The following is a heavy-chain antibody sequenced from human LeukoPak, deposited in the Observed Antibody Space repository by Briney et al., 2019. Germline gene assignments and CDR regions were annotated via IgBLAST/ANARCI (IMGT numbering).Heavy chain of an antibody. CDR2: ISWNSGSI. J-gene: IGHJ4*02. CDR1: GFTFDDYA. Sequence: GGSLRLSCAASGFTFDDYAMHWVRQAPGKGLEWVSGISWNSGSIGYADSVKGRFTISRDNAKNSLYLQINSLRAEDTALYYCAKSKGTLWFGELYDYWGQGTLVTVSS. D-gene: IGHD3-10*01. V-gene: IGHV3-9*01. CDR3: AKSKGTLWFGELYDY.